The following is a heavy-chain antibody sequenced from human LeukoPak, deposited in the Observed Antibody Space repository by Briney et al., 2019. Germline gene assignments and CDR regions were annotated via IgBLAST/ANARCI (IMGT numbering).Heavy chain of an antibody. CDR3: AKPLYDSSGYYLEIFDY. J-gene: IGHJ4*02. V-gene: IGHV3-30*02. D-gene: IGHD3-22*01. Sequence: GGSLRLSCAAAGFAFSSYGMHCVRQAPGKGLEWVAFIRYDGSNKYYADSVKGRFTISRDNSKNTLYLQMNSLRAEDTAVYYCAKPLYDSSGYYLEIFDYWGQGTLVTVSS. CDR1: GFAFSSYG. CDR2: IRYDGSNK.